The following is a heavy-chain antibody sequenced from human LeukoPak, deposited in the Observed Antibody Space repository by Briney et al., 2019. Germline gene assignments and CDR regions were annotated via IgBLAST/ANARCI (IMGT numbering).Heavy chain of an antibody. Sequence: SETLSLTCTVSGGSFSSSSYYWGWIRQPPGKGLDWIGSIYYSGSTYYNPSLKSRVTISVDTSKNQFSLKVSSVTAADTAVYYCARRFLTIDNWFDPWGQGTLVTVSS. D-gene: IGHD3-3*01. CDR3: ARRFLTIDNWFDP. CDR2: IYYSGST. J-gene: IGHJ5*02. CDR1: GGSFSSSSYY. V-gene: IGHV4-39*01.